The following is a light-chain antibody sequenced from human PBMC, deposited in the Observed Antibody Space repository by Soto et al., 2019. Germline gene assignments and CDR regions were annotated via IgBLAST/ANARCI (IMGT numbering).Light chain of an antibody. V-gene: IGKV3-15*01. Sequence: EIVMTQSPATLSVSPGERATLSCRASQSVSSNLAWYQQKPGQDPRLLIYGASTRATGIPARFSGSGSGTEVTLTISSRQSEDFAVYYCQQDNNWPPLTFGGGPKVEIK. CDR3: QQDNNWPPLT. CDR1: QSVSSN. CDR2: GAS. J-gene: IGKJ4*01.